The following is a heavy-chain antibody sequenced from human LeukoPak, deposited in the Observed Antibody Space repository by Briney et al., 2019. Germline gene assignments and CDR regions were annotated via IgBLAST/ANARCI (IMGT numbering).Heavy chain of an antibody. CDR3: AKQFLGAN. V-gene: IGHV3-23*01. J-gene: IGHJ4*02. D-gene: IGHD4/OR15-4a*01. CDR1: GFIFSSLA. Sequence: SWGTLRLSCAASGFIFSSLAMTWVRQAPGKGLEWVSTINAVDANTHYADSVKGRFTVSRDNSRNTLYLQMNSLRAEDTAVYYCAKQFLGANWGQGTLVIVSS. CDR2: INAVDANT.